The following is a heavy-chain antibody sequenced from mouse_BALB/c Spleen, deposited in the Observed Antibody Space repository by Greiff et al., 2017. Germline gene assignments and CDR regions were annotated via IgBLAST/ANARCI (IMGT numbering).Heavy chain of an antibody. CDR2: INPYNGDT. CDR3: AFYYYAMDY. V-gene: IGHV1-20*02. Sequence: EVQLQQSGPELVKPGASVKISCKASGYSFTGYFMNWVMQSHGKSLEWIGRINPYNGDTFYNQKFKGKATLTVDKSSSTAHMELRSLASEDSAVYYCAFYYYAMDYWGQGTSVTVSS. J-gene: IGHJ4*01. CDR1: GYSFTGYF.